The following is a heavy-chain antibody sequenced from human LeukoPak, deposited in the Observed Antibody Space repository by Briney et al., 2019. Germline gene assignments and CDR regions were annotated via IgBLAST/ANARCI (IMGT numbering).Heavy chain of an antibody. CDR1: GSNFTRYW. CDR3: ARHLSYCSSTSCYDCPDP. Sequence: GGALEISLQGSGSNFTRYWNDRVRPLPGKGLEWMGTIYPRESDTRYRPSFQGQVTISADKSISTAYLQWSSLKASDTAMYYCARHLSYCSSTSCYDCPDPWGQGTLVTVSS. D-gene: IGHD2-2*01. J-gene: IGHJ5*02. V-gene: IGHV5-51*01. CDR2: IYPRESDT.